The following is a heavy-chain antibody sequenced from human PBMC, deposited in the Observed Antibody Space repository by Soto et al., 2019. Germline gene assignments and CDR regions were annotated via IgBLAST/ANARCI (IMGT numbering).Heavy chain of an antibody. D-gene: IGHD5-12*01. V-gene: IGHV1-69*08. CDR2: IIPLLDIT. CDR1: GGAFTNDI. J-gene: IGHJ4*02. CDR3: ARDSPDGSTFSGYAAIDY. Sequence: QVQLVQSGAEVKKPGSSVKVSCKASGGAFTNDIITWVRQAPGQGLEWMGRIIPLLDITNYAQKFQGRVTITADKTTSQAYMEMTSLKSKDTPVYYCARDSPDGSTFSGYAAIDYWGQGTLVTVSS.